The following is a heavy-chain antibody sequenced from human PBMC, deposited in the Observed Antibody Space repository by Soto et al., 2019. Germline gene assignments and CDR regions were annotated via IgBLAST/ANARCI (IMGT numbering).Heavy chain of an antibody. CDR2: ISYDGSRT. Sequence: QVQLVESGGGVVQPGRSLRLNCAASGFIFSGSGMHWVRQAPGKGLAWVALISYDGSRTYYADSVRDRFTISRDNGQNTLYLQMNSLRAEDTAVYFCARWVGGSMYDNSGKYDSWGQGTLVIVSS. D-gene: IGHD3-22*01. CDR3: ARWVGGSMYDNSGKYDS. J-gene: IGHJ5*01. V-gene: IGHV3-30*03. CDR1: GFIFSGSG.